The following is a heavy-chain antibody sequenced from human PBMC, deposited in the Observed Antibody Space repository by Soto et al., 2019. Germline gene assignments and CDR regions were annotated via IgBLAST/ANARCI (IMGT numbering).Heavy chain of an antibody. D-gene: IGHD3-22*01. Sequence: SLRLSCAASGFTFSSYAMSWVRQAPGKGLEWVSAISGSGGSTYYADSVKGRFTISRDNSKNTLYLQMNSLRAEDTAVYYCAKDSTSHYYDSSGYYDWGQGTLVTVSS. V-gene: IGHV3-23*01. CDR1: GFTFSSYA. CDR3: AKDSTSHYYDSSGYYD. CDR2: ISGSGGST. J-gene: IGHJ4*02.